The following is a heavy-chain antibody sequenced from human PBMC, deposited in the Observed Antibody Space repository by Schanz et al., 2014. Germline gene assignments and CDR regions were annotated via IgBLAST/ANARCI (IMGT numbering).Heavy chain of an antibody. CDR2: IHHIGST. Sequence: QVQLQESGPGLVEPSQTLSLTCTVSGDSINGGDYYWSWIRQTPGKGLEWIGGIHHIGSTYHNPSLRTDVSMSLVSMSNSVSLWLDSVSAAGATGFYCARARGWNNGVFENWGLGTMVIVSP. CDR3: ARARGWNNGVFEN. CDR1: GDSINGGDYY. V-gene: IGHV4-30-4*08. J-gene: IGHJ4*03. D-gene: IGHD2-8*01.